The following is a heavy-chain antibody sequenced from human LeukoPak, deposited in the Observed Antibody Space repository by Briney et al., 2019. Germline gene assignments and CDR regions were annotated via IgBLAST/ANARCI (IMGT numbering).Heavy chain of an antibody. Sequence: SETLSLTCTVSGYSISSGYYWGWIRQPPGKGLEWIGSMFHSGSTYYNPSLKSRVTMSVDTSRNQFSLKLSSVTAADTAVYYCARVRYNWNRDFDYWGQGTLVTVSS. CDR3: ARVRYNWNRDFDY. J-gene: IGHJ4*02. V-gene: IGHV4-38-2*02. CDR1: GYSISSGYY. CDR2: MFHSGST. D-gene: IGHD1-20*01.